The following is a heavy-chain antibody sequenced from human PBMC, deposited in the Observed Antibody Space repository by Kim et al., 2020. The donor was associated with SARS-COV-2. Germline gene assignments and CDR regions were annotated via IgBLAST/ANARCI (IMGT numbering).Heavy chain of an antibody. Sequence: ASVKVSCKASGYTFTGYYMHWVRQAPGQGLEWMGWINPNSGGTNYAQKFQGRVTMTRDTSTSTAYMELSRLRSDDTAVYYCARGWLAAAVVDYWGQGTLVTVSS. D-gene: IGHD6-13*01. CDR3: ARGWLAAAVVDY. V-gene: IGHV1-2*02. CDR2: INPNSGGT. J-gene: IGHJ4*02. CDR1: GYTFTGYY.